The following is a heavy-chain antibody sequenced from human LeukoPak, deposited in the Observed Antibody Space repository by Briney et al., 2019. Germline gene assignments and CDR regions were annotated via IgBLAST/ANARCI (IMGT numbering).Heavy chain of an antibody. CDR3: AKGRYYYNSSGYLRFGTFDY. CDR2: ITWDGDST. CDR1: GFTFDDYA. J-gene: IGHJ4*02. Sequence: GGSLRLSCAASGFTFDDYAMHWVRQAPGKGLEWVSLITWDGDSTYYADSVKGRFTISRDNSKNYLYLQMNSLRAEDTALYYCAKGRYYYNSSGYLRFGTFDYWGQGTLVTVSS. V-gene: IGHV3-43D*03. D-gene: IGHD3-22*01.